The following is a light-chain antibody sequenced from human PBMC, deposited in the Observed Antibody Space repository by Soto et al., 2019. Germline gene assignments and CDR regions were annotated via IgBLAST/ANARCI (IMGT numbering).Light chain of an antibody. V-gene: IGLV1-44*01. CDR1: SSNIGSNT. Sequence: QSVLTQPPSASGTPGQRVTISCSGSSSNIGSNTVNWYQQLPGTAPKLLIYNNNQRPSGVRDRFSGSKSGTSASLAISGLQSEDEADYYCAAWDDSLNGLVFGTGTKLTVL. J-gene: IGLJ1*01. CDR3: AAWDDSLNGLV. CDR2: NNN.